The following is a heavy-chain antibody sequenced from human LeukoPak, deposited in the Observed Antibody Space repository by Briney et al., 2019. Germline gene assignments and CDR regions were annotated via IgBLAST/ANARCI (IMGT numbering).Heavy chain of an antibody. CDR2: ISSSGSTI. CDR1: GFTFSSYV. CDR3: ARIGLGLWDY. Sequence: PGGSLRLSCAASGFTFSSYVMNWVRQAPGKGLEWVSYISSSGSTIYYAHSVKGRFTISRDNAKNSLYLQMNSLRAEVTAVYYCARIGLGLWDYWGQGTLVTVSS. V-gene: IGHV3-48*03. J-gene: IGHJ4*02. D-gene: IGHD2-21*01.